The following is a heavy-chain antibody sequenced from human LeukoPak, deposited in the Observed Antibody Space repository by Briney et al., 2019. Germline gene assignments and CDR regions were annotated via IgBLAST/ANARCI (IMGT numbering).Heavy chain of an antibody. CDR3: ARERNYDILTGYTLGYYGMDV. J-gene: IGHJ6*02. V-gene: IGHV1-2*06. D-gene: IGHD3-9*01. Sequence: ASVKVSCKASGYTFTSYAMNWVRQAPGQGLEWMGRINPNSGGTNYAQKFQGRVTMTRDTSISAAYMELSRLRSDDTAVYYCARERNYDILTGYTLGYYGMDVWGQGTTVTVSS. CDR2: INPNSGGT. CDR1: GYTFTSYA.